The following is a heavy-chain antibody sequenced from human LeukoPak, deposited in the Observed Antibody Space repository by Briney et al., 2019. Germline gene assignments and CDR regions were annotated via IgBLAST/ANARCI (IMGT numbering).Heavy chain of an antibody. CDR3: ARDMYSSGSGIDY. D-gene: IGHD6-19*01. J-gene: IGHJ4*02. CDR1: VDSVSSNSAA. V-gene: IGHV6-1*01. CDR2: TYYRSKWYN. Sequence: SQTHSLTCAISVDSVSSNSAAWNWIRQSPPRGLEWLGRTYYRSKWYNDYAASVKSRITINPDTSKNQFSLQLNSVTPEDTAVYYCARDMYSSGSGIDYWGQGTLVTVSS.